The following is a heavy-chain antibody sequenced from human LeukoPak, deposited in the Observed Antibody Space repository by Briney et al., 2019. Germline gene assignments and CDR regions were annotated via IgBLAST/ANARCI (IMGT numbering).Heavy chain of an antibody. Sequence: PSETLSLTCAVYGGSFSGYYWSWIRQPPGKGLEWIGEINHSGSTNYNPSLKSRVTISVDTSKNQFSLKLSSVTAADTAVCYCARTRSSWYSNYYYYMDVWGKGTTVTVSS. V-gene: IGHV4-34*01. CDR2: INHSGST. J-gene: IGHJ6*03. CDR3: ARTRSSWYSNYYYYMDV. D-gene: IGHD6-13*01. CDR1: GGSFSGYY.